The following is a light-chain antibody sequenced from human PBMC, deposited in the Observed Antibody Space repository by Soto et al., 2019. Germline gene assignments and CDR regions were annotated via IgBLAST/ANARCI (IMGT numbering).Light chain of an antibody. V-gene: IGLV2-14*03. CDR2: DVS. CDR1: SRDIGAYDY. J-gene: IGLJ3*02. CDR3: SAYTSTSTPVM. Sequence: QSALTQPASVSGSPGQSITISCTGTSRDIGAYDYVSWYQQHPGKAPKLVISDVSDWPSGISNRFSGSKSGDMASLTISWLQAEDEADYYCSAYTSTSTPVMFGGGTKLTVL.